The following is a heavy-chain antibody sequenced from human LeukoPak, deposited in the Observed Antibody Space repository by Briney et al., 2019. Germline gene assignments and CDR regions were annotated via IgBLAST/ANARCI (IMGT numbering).Heavy chain of an antibody. CDR3: AMTGVRFWEWLPRDY. D-gene: IGHD3-3*01. Sequence: ASVKVSCKASGYTFTSYGISWVRQAPGQGREWMGWISAYNGNTSYAQKLQGRVTMTTTTSTTTDYLELRSLRSDDTAVYCCAMTGVRFWEWLPRDYWGQGTLVTVSS. CDR2: ISAYNGNT. CDR1: GYTFTSYG. V-gene: IGHV1-18*01. J-gene: IGHJ4*02.